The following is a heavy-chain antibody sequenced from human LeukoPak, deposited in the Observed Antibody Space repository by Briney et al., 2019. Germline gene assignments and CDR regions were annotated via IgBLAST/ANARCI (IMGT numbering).Heavy chain of an antibody. Sequence: SVKVSCKASGGTFSSYAISWVRQAPGQGLEWMGGIIPIFGTANYAQKFQGGVTITTDESTSTAYMELSSLRSEDTAVYYCARATLRDCGGDCYSRGKYYFDYWGQGTLVTVSS. V-gene: IGHV1-69*05. D-gene: IGHD2-21*02. J-gene: IGHJ4*02. CDR1: GGTFSSYA. CDR2: IIPIFGTA. CDR3: ARATLRDCGGDCYSRGKYYFDY.